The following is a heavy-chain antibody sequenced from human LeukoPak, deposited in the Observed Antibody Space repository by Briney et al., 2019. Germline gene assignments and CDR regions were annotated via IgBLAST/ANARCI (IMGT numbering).Heavy chain of an antibody. J-gene: IGHJ4*02. V-gene: IGHV4-39*01. CDR2: IYYSGST. CDR3: ARLSYSNYNLIEY. CDR1: SGSIRSSSYY. D-gene: IGHD4-11*01. Sequence: SETLSLTCTVSSGSIRSSSYYWGWIRQPPGKGLEWIGSIYYSGSTYYNPSLKSRATISVDTSKNQFSLKLSSVTAADTAVYYCARLSYSNYNLIEYWGQGTLVTVSS.